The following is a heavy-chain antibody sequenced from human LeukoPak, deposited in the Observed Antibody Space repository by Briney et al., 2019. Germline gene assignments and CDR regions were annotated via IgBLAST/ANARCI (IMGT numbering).Heavy chain of an antibody. D-gene: IGHD3-3*01. CDR2: ISYSGDMI. CDR3: ARGAFWSGYFAYYGFDV. V-gene: IGHV3-48*03. Sequence: GGSLRLSCAASGFAFNIYEMIWVRQAPGKGLEWLSYISYSGDMIYYEDSVRGRFTVSRDNAKNSLFLQMNSLRAGDTAVYFCARGAFWSGYFAYYGFDVWGQGTTVTVSS. J-gene: IGHJ6*02. CDR1: GFAFNIYE.